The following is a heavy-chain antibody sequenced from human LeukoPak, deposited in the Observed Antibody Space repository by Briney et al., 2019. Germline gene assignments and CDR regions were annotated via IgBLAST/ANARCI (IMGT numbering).Heavy chain of an antibody. CDR1: GYSFTSYW. D-gene: IGHD6-13*01. J-gene: IGHJ4*02. V-gene: IGHV5-51*01. Sequence: GESLKISCKGSGYSFTSYWIGLVRPIPGKGLEWMGIYYPGDSDTRYSPSFQGQVTISADQSISTAYLQWSSLKASDTAMYYCARSPHPYSSSWYSGDFDYWGQGTLVTVSS. CDR2: YYPGDSDT. CDR3: ARSPHPYSSSWYSGDFDY.